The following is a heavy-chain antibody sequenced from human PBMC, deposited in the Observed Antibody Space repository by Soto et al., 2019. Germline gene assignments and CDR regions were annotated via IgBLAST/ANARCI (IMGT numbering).Heavy chain of an antibody. Sequence: EVQLVESGGGLVQPGGSLRLSCAASGFTVSSNYMSWVRQAPGKGLEWVSVIYSGGSTYYADSVKGRLTISRHNSKNTLYLQMNSLRAEDTAVYYCARGMVVAATLFDYWGQGTLVTVSS. J-gene: IGHJ4*02. CDR3: ARGMVVAATLFDY. D-gene: IGHD2-15*01. V-gene: IGHV3-53*04. CDR2: IYSGGST. CDR1: GFTVSSNY.